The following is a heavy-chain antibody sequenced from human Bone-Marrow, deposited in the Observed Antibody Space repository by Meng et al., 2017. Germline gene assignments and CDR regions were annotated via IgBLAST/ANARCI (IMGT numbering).Heavy chain of an antibody. Sequence: GESLKISCAASGFTFSSYGMHWVRQAPGKGLEWVAVIWYDGSNKYYADSVKGRFTISRDNSKNTLYLQMNSLRSEDTAVYYCARGAAAAGIFDVSYWFDPWGQGTLVTVSS. J-gene: IGHJ5*02. V-gene: IGHV3-33*01. CDR2: IWYDGSNK. CDR3: ARGAAAAGIFDVSYWFDP. CDR1: GFTFSSYG. D-gene: IGHD6-13*01.